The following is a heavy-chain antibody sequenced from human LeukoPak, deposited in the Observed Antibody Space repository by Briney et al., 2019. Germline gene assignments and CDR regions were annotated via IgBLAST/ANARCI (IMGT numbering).Heavy chain of an antibody. CDR1: GFTFSNAW. CDR3: AKEPGGSYYVLHY. J-gene: IGHJ4*02. V-gene: IGHV3-15*01. CDR2: IKSKTDGGTT. Sequence: GGSLRLSCAASGFTFSNAWMSWVRQAPGKGLEWVGRIKSKTDGGTTDYAAPVKGRFTISRDNSKNTLYLQMNSLRAEDTAVYYYAKEPGGSYYVLHYWGQGTLVTVSS. D-gene: IGHD1-26*01.